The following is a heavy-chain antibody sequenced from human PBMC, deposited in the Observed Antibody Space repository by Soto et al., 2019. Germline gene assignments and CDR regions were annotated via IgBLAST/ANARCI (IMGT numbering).Heavy chain of an antibody. CDR3: AKGSIWGPGNDILTGYYDY. V-gene: IGHV3-9*01. CDR2: ISWNSGSI. CDR1: GFTFDDYA. Sequence: GGSLRLSCAASGFTFDDYAMHWVRQAPGKGLEWVSGISWNSGSIGYADSVKGRFTISRDNAKNSLYLQMNSLRAEDTALYYCAKGSIWGPGNDILTGYYDYWGQGTLVTVSS. D-gene: IGHD3-9*01. J-gene: IGHJ4*02.